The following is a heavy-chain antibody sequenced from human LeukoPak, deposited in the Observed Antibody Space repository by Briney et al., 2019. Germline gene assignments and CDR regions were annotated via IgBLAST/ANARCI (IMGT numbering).Heavy chain of an antibody. Sequence: ASVKVSCKASGYTFTAYYMHWVRQAPGQGPEWMGWINPNTGETKYAQKIQGRVTMTRDTTISAAYLELSRLTSDDTAVYYCASYPRYVSTPPFDYRGQGTLVTVSS. V-gene: IGHV1-2*02. CDR2: INPNTGET. J-gene: IGHJ4*02. D-gene: IGHD2-15*01. CDR1: GYTFTAYY. CDR3: ASYPRYVSTPPFDY.